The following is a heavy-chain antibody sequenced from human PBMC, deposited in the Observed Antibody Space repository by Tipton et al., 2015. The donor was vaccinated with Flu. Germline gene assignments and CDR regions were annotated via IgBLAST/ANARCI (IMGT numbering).Heavy chain of an antibody. CDR1: GYTFTYYG. Sequence: QLVQSGAEVKKPGASVKVSCKASGYTFTYYGVSWVRQAPGQGLEWMGWISAYKGNTNYAQKFQGRVTMTTDTSTNTAYMELRSLRSVDSAVYDCAGELRIAVAGTGWFAPWGQGTLVTVSA. V-gene: IGHV1-18*01. J-gene: IGHJ5*02. CDR3: AGELRIAVAGTGWFAP. D-gene: IGHD6-19*01. CDR2: ISAYKGNT.